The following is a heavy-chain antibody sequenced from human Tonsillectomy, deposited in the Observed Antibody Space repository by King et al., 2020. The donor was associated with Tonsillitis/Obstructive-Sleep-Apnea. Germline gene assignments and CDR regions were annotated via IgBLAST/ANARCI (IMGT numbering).Heavy chain of an antibody. CDR3: ARVGVRGLELVHHYYGMDG. Sequence: QLVQSGPEVQKPGSSVQFSCKASGYTFTTYAISWVRQAPGQGLEWMGWISPYSGNTNYAQKLQGRVTMTTDTSTTTAYMELRSLRSDDTAVFYCARVGVRGLELVHHYYGMDGWGEGTTVTVAS. CDR2: ISPYSGNT. V-gene: IGHV1-18*01. CDR1: GYTFTTYA. J-gene: IGHJ6*04. D-gene: IGHD3-10*01.